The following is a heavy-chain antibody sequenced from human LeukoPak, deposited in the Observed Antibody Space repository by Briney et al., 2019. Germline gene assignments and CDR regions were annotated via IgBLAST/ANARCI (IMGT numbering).Heavy chain of an antibody. D-gene: IGHD6-13*01. CDR1: GGSISSYY. V-gene: IGHV4-59*01. CDR3: ARKPWYSSSFFDAFDI. Sequence: SETLSLTCTVSGGSISSYYWSWIRQPPGKGLEWIGYIYYSGSTNYNPSLKSRVTISVDTSKNQFSLKLSTVTAADTAVYYCARKPWYSSSFFDAFDIWGQGTMVTVSS. CDR2: IYYSGST. J-gene: IGHJ3*02.